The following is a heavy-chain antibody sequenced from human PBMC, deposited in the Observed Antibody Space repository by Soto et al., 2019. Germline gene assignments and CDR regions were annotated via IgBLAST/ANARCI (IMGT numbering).Heavy chain of an antibody. CDR2: INSDGSST. J-gene: IGHJ3*02. Sequence: GSLRLSXAASGFTFSSYWMHWVRQVPGKGLVWVSRINSDGSSTTYADSVKGRFTISRDNAKNTLYLQMNSLRAEDTAVYYCTRGHYSSGWLDAFDIWGQGTMVTVSS. CDR1: GFTFSSYW. V-gene: IGHV3-74*03. D-gene: IGHD6-19*01. CDR3: TRGHYSSGWLDAFDI.